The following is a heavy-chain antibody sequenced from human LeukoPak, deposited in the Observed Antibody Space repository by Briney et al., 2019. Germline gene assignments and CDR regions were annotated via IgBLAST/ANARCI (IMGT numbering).Heavy chain of an antibody. D-gene: IGHD4-23*01. V-gene: IGHV1-3*01. CDR3: VRDAAVVTRNWFDP. J-gene: IGHJ5*02. Sequence: ASVKVSCKASGYTFTSYAMHWVRQAPGQRLEWMGWINAGNGNTKYSQKFQGRVTNTRDTSASTAYMELSSLRSEDTAVYYCVRDAAVVTRNWFDPWGQGTLVTVSS. CDR2: INAGNGNT. CDR1: GYTFTSYA.